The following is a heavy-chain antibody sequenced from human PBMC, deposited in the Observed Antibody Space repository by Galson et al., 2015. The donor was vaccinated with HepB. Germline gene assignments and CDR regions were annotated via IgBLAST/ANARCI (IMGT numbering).Heavy chain of an antibody. J-gene: IGHJ6*02. D-gene: IGHD2-2*01. CDR1: GGSVSSGSYY. CDR2: IYYSGST. V-gene: IGHV4-61*01. CDR3: ARDSHIVVVPAVLTDYYYYGMDV. Sequence: QVQLQESGPGLVKPSETLSLTCTVSGGSVSSGSYYWSWIRQPPGKGLEWIGYIYYSGSTNYNPSLKSRVTISVDTSKNQFSLKLSSVTAADTAVYYCARDSHIVVVPAVLTDYYYYGMDVWGQGTTVTVSS.